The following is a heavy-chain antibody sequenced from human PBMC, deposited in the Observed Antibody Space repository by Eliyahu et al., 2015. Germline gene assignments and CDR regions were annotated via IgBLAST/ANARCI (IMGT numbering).Heavy chain of an antibody. CDR3: ARLTWGRSSSWSPGYFDY. V-gene: IGHV1-8*01. Sequence: QVQLVQSGAEVKKPGASVKVSCKASGYTFTSXDINWVRQATGQGLEWMGWMNPNSGNTGYAQKFQGRVTMTRNTSISTAYMELSSLRSEDTAVYYCARLTWGRSSSWSPGYFDYWGQGTLVTVSS. D-gene: IGHD6-13*01. CDR2: MNPNSGNT. J-gene: IGHJ4*02. CDR1: GYTFTSXD.